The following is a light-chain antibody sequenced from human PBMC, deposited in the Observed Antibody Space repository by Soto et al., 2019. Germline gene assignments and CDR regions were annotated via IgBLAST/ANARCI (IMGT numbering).Light chain of an antibody. CDR2: GAS. J-gene: IGKJ1*01. CDR3: QEYGSPPWT. Sequence: ENVLKQCPGTLSLTEGDSATLSCRGSQSVSSRYLAWYQQNTGQAPRIPIYGASSRATGIPARFSGSGSGTDFTLTISILEPEDFAVYYCQEYGSPPWTCGQGTKVDVK. V-gene: IGKV3-20*01. CDR1: QSVSSRY.